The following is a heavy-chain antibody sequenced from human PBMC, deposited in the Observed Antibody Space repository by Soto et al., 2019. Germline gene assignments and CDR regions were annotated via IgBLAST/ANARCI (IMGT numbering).Heavy chain of an antibody. CDR1: GFTFNTYA. V-gene: IGHV3-30*18. D-gene: IGHD1-26*01. J-gene: IGHJ2*01. Sequence: QVQLMESGGGVVQPGRSLRLSCAASGFTFNTYAMHWVRQAPGKGLEWVAVITPDGTEQYYADSVKGRFTISRDNSKNTLYLQMNSLGLEDMSIYHCAKRGILGAQGMAYFHLWGRGTLVTVSS. CDR2: ITPDGTEQ. CDR3: AKRGILGAQGMAYFHL.